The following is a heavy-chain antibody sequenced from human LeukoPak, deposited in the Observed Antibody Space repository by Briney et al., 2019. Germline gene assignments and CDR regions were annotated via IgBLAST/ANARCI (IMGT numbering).Heavy chain of an antibody. Sequence: GGSLRLSCAASGFTFSSFGMNWVRQAPGKGLEWVSAMSGTGGRTYYADSVKGRLTISRDNAKNSLYLQMNSLRAEDTAVYYCAELGITMIGGVWGKGTTVTISS. CDR1: GFTFSSFG. CDR3: AELGITMIGGV. CDR2: MSGTGGRT. V-gene: IGHV3-23*01. D-gene: IGHD3-10*02. J-gene: IGHJ6*04.